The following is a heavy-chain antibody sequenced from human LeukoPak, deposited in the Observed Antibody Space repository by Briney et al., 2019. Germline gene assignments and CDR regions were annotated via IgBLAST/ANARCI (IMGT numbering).Heavy chain of an antibody. CDR3: ATILVAEHDTFDL. CDR1: GFTFSSYG. J-gene: IGHJ3*01. V-gene: IGHV3-30*02. CDR2: IRYDGSNK. Sequence: GGSLRLSCAASGFTFSSYGMHWVRQAPGKGLEWVAFIRYDGSNKYYADSVKGRFTISGDNSKNTLYLQMNSLSAEDTAMYYCATILVAEHDTFDLWGQGTLVTVSS. D-gene: IGHD5-12*01.